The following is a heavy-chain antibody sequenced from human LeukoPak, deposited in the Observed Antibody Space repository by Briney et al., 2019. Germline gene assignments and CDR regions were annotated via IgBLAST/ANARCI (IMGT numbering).Heavy chain of an antibody. CDR2: IRYDGSNK. CDR1: GFTFSSYG. J-gene: IGHJ4*02. Sequence: AGGSLRLSCAASGFTFSSYGMHWVRQAPGKGLEWVAFIRYDGSNKYYADSMKGRFTISRDNSKNTLYLQMNSLRAEDTAVYYCAKDYDYVWGSYRYRYFDYWGQGTLVTVSS. V-gene: IGHV3-30*02. D-gene: IGHD3-16*02. CDR3: AKDYDYVWGSYRYRYFDY.